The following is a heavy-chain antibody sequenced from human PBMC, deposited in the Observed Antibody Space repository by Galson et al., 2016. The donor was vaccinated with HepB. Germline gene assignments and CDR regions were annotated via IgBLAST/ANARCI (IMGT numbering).Heavy chain of an antibody. CDR3: ARDPQYQLTNYYYYGMDV. J-gene: IGHJ6*02. CDR1: GFTFSSHG. D-gene: IGHD2-2*01. V-gene: IGHV3-33*01. Sequence: SLRLSCAASGFTFSSHGMHWVRQAPGKGLEWVASIWYDGSDKYYADSVKGRFTISRDNSKNTLYLQMNSLRAEDTAVYYCARDPQYQLTNYYYYGMDVWGQGTTVTV. CDR2: IWYDGSDK.